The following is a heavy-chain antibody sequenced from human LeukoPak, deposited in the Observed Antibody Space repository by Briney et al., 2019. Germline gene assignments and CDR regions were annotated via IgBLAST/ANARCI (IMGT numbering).Heavy chain of an antibody. CDR2: INHSGST. J-gene: IGHJ4*02. CDR1: GGSFSGYY. Sequence: SETQSLTCAVYGGSFSGYYWSWIRQPPGKGLEWIGEINHSGSTNYNPSLKSRVTISVDTSKNQFSLKLSSVTAADTAVYYCARGPGSSWYSYWGQGTLVTVSS. D-gene: IGHD6-13*01. CDR3: ARGPGSSWYSY. V-gene: IGHV4-34*01.